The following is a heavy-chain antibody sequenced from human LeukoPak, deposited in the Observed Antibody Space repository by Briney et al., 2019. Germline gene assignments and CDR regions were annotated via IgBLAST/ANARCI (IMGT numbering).Heavy chain of an antibody. Sequence: SETLSLTCAVYGGSFSGYYWSWIRQPPGKGLEWIGEINHSGSTNYNPSLKSRVTISVDTSKNQFSLKLSSVTAADTAVYYCARAGFGMAPLRGTPFDYWGQGTLVTVSS. V-gene: IGHV4-34*01. CDR1: GGSFSGYY. D-gene: IGHD3-10*01. CDR2: INHSGST. CDR3: ARAGFGMAPLRGTPFDY. J-gene: IGHJ4*02.